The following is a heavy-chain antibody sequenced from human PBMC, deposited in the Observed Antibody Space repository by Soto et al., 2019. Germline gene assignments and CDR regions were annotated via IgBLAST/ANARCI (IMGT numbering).Heavy chain of an antibody. CDR3: ARETTPGWFDP. V-gene: IGHV4-30-2*01. D-gene: IGHD1-1*01. CDR2: IYHGGST. Sequence: QLQLQESGSGLVKPSQTLSLTCAVSGGSISSGGYSWSWIRQPPGKGLEWIGYIYHGGSTYYNPSLKRRVTISVDRSKNQFSVKLSSVTAADTAVYYCARETTPGWFDPWGQGTLVTVSS. CDR1: GGSISSGGYS. J-gene: IGHJ5*02.